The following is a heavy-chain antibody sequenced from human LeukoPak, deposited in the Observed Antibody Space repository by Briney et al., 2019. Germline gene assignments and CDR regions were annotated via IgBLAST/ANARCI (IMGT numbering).Heavy chain of an antibody. CDR2: ISWDSAAK. CDR1: GFSFYDYA. J-gene: IGHJ3*01. D-gene: IGHD6-13*01. V-gene: IGHV3-9*01. CDR3: TKRARKGIGADGDAYDV. Sequence: GGSLRLSCAASGFSFYDYAMHWVRQGPGKGLEWVSGISWDSAAKGYADSVRGRFTISRDNAKNSLYLQMNSLRVEDTALYYCTKRARKGIGADGDAYDVWGQGTMVTVS.